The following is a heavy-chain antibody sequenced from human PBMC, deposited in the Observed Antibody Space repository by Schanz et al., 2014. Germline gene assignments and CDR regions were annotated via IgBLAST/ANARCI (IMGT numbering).Heavy chain of an antibody. CDR1: GFTFSSYA. CDR2: MYINSGST. CDR3: ARDGGRDGYNLAFDV. Sequence: DVHLMESGGGLVQPGGSLRLSCAGSGFTFSSYAMNWVRQAPGKGLEWISSMYINSGSTQYADSVKGRFIISRDSSKNTLLLQMNSLRAEDTAVYFCARDGGRDGYNLAFDVWGQGTLVTVSS. J-gene: IGHJ3*01. V-gene: IGHV3-23*01. D-gene: IGHD5-12*01.